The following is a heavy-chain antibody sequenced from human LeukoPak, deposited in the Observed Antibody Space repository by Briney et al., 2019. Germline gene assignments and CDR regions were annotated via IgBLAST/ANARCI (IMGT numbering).Heavy chain of an antibody. V-gene: IGHV1-2*02. D-gene: IGHD2-2*02. J-gene: IGHJ4*02. CDR1: GYTFTGYY. CDR3: ARATYYQGWVVVPAAIYFDY. Sequence: ASVKVSCKAAGYTFTGYYMHWVRQAPGQGLEWMGWINPNSGGTNYAQKFQGGVTMTRDTSISTAYMELSRLRSDDTAVFYCARATYYQGWVVVPAAIYFDYWGQGTLVTVSS. CDR2: INPNSGGT.